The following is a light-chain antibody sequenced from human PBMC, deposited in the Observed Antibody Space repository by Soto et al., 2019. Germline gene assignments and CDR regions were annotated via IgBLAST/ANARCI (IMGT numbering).Light chain of an antibody. CDR1: SSNIGNNS. CDR2: TTN. V-gene: IGLV1-44*01. J-gene: IGLJ3*02. Sequence: QSVLPQPPSASVTPGQRVSISCSGSSSNIGNNSVNWYQQLPETAPRLLIYTTNKRPSGVPDRFSGSKSGTSASLAISGLQSEDEAEYYCAAWDDSLNGPVFGGGTKLTVL. CDR3: AAWDDSLNGPV.